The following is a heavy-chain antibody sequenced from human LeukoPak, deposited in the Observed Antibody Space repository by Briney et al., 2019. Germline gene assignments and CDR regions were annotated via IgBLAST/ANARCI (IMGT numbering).Heavy chain of an antibody. CDR2: ISYDGSNK. CDR3: GKDLVVTTVYYFYYGMDV. J-gene: IGHJ6*02. CDR1: GFTFSSYG. D-gene: IGHD2/OR15-2a*01. Sequence: GGSLRLPCAASGFTFSSYGMHWVRQAPGKGLEWVAVISYDGSNKYYADSVKGRFTISRDNSKNTLYLQMNSLRAEDTAVYYCGKDLVVTTVYYFYYGMDVRGQGTTVTVSS. V-gene: IGHV3-30*18.